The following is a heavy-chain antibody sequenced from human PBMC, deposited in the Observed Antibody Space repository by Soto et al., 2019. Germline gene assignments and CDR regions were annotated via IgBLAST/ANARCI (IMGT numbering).Heavy chain of an antibody. CDR2: ISHTGGT. CDR3: ARAVTPYFGTWFDP. D-gene: IGHD3-10*01. Sequence: SETLSLTCGVSGGSITSGNTYSWSWIRQPPGKGLEWIGSISHTGGTSYSPSLKSRVSMSVDKSKNQFSLKLSSVTAADTAVYYCARAVTPYFGTWFDPWGQGTLVTVSS. J-gene: IGHJ5*02. CDR1: GGSITSGNTYS. V-gene: IGHV4-30-2*01.